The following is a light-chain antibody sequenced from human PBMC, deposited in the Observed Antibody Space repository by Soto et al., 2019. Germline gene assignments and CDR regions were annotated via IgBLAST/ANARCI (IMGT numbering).Light chain of an antibody. J-gene: IGLJ1*01. CDR2: SNN. CDR1: SSNIGRNT. CDR3: AAWDDSLNGYV. V-gene: IGLV1-44*01. Sequence: SVLTQPPSASGTPGQRVTISCSGSSSNIGRNTVNWYQQLPGTAPKLLIYSNNQRPSGVPDRFSGSKSGTSASLAISGLQSEAEADYYCAAWDDSLNGYVFGTGTKLTVL.